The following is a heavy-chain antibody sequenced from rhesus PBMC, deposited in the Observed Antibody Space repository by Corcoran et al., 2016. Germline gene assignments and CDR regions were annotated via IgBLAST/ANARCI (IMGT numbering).Heavy chain of an antibody. CDR3: ARAWQLVGVDY. CDR2: IYGSGGST. V-gene: IGHV4-106*01. J-gene: IGHJ4*01. CDR1: GGSSRDIYY. Sequence: QVQLPESGPGLVKPSETLSLTCAVSGGSSRDIYYWCWIRQPPGKGLEWIGYIYGSGGSTYYNPSLKSRVTISTDTSKNQFSLKLSSVTAADTAVYYGARAWQLVGVDYWGQGVLVTVSS. D-gene: IGHD6-13*01.